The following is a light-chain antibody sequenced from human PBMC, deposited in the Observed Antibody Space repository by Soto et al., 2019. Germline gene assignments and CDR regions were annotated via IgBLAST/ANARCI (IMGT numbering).Light chain of an antibody. J-gene: IGLJ2*01. CDR1: SSNIGNNA. V-gene: IGLV1-36*01. CDR3: QSYGSSLSGVL. Sequence: QSVLTQPPSVSEAPRQRVTISCSGSSSNIGNNAVNWYQQLPGKAPKLLIYYDDLLPSGVSDRFSGSKSGTSASLAISGLQSEDEADYYCQSYGSSLSGVLFGGGTKLTVL. CDR2: YDD.